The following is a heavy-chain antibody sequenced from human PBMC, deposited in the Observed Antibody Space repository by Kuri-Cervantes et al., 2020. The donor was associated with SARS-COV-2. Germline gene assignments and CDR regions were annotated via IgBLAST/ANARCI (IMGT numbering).Heavy chain of an antibody. Sequence: SVKDSCKASGGTFSSYAISWVRQAPGQGLEWVGRIIPIFGIANYARKFQGRVTITADKSTSTAYMELSSLRSEDTSVYYCARQLETTMLYYFDYWGQGTLVTVSS. CDR3: ARQLETTMLYYFDY. D-gene: IGHD4-11*01. V-gene: IGHV1-69*04. J-gene: IGHJ4*02. CDR1: GGTFSSYA. CDR2: IIPIFGIA.